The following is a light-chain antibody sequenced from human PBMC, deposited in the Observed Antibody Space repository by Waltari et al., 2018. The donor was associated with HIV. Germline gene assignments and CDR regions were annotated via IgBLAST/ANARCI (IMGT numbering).Light chain of an antibody. Sequence: QAVLTQPPSASGTPGQRVTISCSGSSSNLGSNYVYCYQQLPGTAPKLLIYSNNQRPSGVPDRISGSKSGTSASLAISGLQSVDEADYYCAAWDDSLNAWVFGGGTKLTVL. CDR3: AAWDDSLNAWV. CDR2: SNN. CDR1: SSNLGSNY. J-gene: IGLJ3*02. V-gene: IGLV1-44*01.